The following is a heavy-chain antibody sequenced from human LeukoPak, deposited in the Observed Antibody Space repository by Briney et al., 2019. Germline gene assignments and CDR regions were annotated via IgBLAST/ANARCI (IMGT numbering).Heavy chain of an antibody. CDR2: IYTSGST. Sequence: PSETLSLTCRVSVDSIRSYYWSWIRQPAGKGLEWIGRIYTSGSTNYNPSLKSRVTMSVDTFKNQFSLKLSSVTAADTAVYYCARGSQPLPATDNWFDPWGQGTLVTVSS. V-gene: IGHV4-4*07. CDR3: ARGSQPLPATDNWFDP. D-gene: IGHD2-2*01. CDR1: VDSIRSYY. J-gene: IGHJ5*02.